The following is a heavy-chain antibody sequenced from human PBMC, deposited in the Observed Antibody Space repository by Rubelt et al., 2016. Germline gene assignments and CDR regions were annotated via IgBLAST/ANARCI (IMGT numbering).Heavy chain of an antibody. V-gene: IGHV4-39*01. Sequence: QLQLQESGPGLVKPSETLSLTCTVSGGSISSNTDYWGWIRQPPGKGLEWIGRIYSDGNTHYNPSLQSRVLIYANMTKKQFSRRRSRVTAADTAVYYGARVDFGGNWGQAYYMDVWGKGTTVVVSS. D-gene: IGHD4-23*01. J-gene: IGHJ6*03. CDR1: GGSISSNTDY. CDR3: ARVDFGGNWGQAYYMDV. CDR2: IYSDGNT.